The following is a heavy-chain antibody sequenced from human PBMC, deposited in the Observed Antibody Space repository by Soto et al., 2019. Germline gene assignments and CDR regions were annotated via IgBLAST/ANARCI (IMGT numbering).Heavy chain of an antibody. CDR3: ARQIFTYPRLDP. CDR1: GGSISSGAYY. Sequence: SETLSLTCTVSGGSISSGAYYWTWIRQHPGQGLEWLGYIFSSGTTFYNPSLTGRLTISVDASKNQFSLRLSSVTAADTAVYYCARQIFTYPRLDPWSQGILVTVSS. D-gene: IGHD2-15*01. J-gene: IGHJ5*02. CDR2: IFSSGTT. V-gene: IGHV4-31*03.